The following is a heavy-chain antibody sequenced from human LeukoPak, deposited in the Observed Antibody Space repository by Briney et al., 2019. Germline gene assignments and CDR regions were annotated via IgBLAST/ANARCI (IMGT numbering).Heavy chain of an antibody. CDR3: ARGLGWKVTPMGLFYMDV. CDR1: GYSISSGYY. Sequence: SETLSLTCAVSGYSISSGYYWGWVRQSPGKGLEWIGEINYGGDTNYNPSLKSRVTISVDTSKNQFSLKVRSVTAADTAVYYCARGLGWKVTPMGLFYMDVWGEGATVTVFS. V-gene: IGHV4-38-2*01. J-gene: IGHJ6*03. D-gene: IGHD1-1*01. CDR2: INYGGDT.